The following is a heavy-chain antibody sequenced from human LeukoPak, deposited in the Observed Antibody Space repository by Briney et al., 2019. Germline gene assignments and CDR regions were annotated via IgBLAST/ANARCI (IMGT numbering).Heavy chain of an antibody. CDR2: IWYDGSNE. D-gene: IGHD3-3*01. J-gene: IGHJ6*02. CDR3: ARGSFRGNLEWSSHYGMDV. V-gene: IGHV3-33*01. CDR1: GFTFSSYG. Sequence: GRSLRLSCAASGFTFSSYGMHWVRQAPGKGLEWVAVIWYDGSNEYYADSVKGRFTISRDDSKNTLYLQMNSLRAEDTAVYYCARGSFRGNLEWSSHYGMDVWGQGTTVTVSS.